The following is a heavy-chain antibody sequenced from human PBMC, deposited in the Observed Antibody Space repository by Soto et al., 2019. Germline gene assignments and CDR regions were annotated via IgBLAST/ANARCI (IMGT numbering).Heavy chain of an antibody. V-gene: IGHV4-4*07. D-gene: IGHD3-10*01. CDR3: ARDRITLANDAFDI. Sequence: PSETLSLICTVSGGSISSYYWSWIRQPAGKGLEWIGRIYTSGSTNYNPSLKSRVTMSVDTSKNQFSLNLSSVTAAADTAVYYCARDRITLANDAFDIWGQGTMVTVSS. CDR2: IYTSGST. J-gene: IGHJ3*02. CDR1: GGSISSYY.